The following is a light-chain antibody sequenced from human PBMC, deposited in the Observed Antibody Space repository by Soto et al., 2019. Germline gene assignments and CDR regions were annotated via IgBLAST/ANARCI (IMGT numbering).Light chain of an antibody. CDR1: QDISNR. CDR3: QHYDDLPHVA. CDR2: DAS. Sequence: DIQMTQSPSSLSASVGDRVTMTCQASQDISNRLNWYQHKPGEAPKLLIYDASNLETGVPSRFSGRGSGTLSTFIITSLQAEDFATYYCQHYDDLPHVAFGPGTKVD. J-gene: IGKJ3*01. V-gene: IGKV1-33*01.